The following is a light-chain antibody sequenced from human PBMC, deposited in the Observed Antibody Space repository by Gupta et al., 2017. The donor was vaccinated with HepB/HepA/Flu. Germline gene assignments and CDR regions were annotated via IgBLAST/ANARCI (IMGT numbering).Light chain of an antibody. CDR2: WAS. CDR1: QSVLYSSNNKNY. V-gene: IGKV4-1*01. J-gene: IGKJ1*01. CDR3: QQYYTTPQT. Sequence: DIAMTQSPDSLPVTLVERATINCKSSQSVLYSSNNKNYLAWYQQKPGQPPKLLIYWASTRESGVPDRFSGSGSGTDFTLTISSLQAEDVAVYYCQQYYTTPQTFGQGTKVEIK.